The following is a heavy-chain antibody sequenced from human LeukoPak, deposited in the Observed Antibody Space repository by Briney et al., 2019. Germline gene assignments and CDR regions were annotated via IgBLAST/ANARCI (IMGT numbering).Heavy chain of an antibody. J-gene: IGHJ4*02. V-gene: IGHV1-2*02. CDR1: GYTFTDYY. CDR2: INPKSGGR. Sequence: GASVKVSCKASGYTFTDYYMHWVRQAPGQGLEWMGWINPKSGGRSYAQNFQGRFTMTTDTSISTVYMELSSLRSDDTAVYYCARDNNWGPDYWGQGTLVTVSS. CDR3: ARDNNWGPDY. D-gene: IGHD7-27*01.